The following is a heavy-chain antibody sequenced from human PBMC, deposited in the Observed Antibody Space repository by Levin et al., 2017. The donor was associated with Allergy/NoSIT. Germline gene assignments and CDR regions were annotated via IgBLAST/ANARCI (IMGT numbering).Heavy chain of an antibody. V-gene: IGHV4-61*01. J-gene: IGHJ5*01. Sequence: PSQTLSLTCTVSGGPVNSGSYYWSWIRQPPGKGLEWIGSVYYSGTTNYNPSLKRRASITVDTSKNQFSLTLSSLTAAHTAVYYCTRDRGSSGWFESWGQGTLVTVSS. D-gene: IGHD6-19*01. CDR3: TRDRGSSGWFES. CDR1: GGPVNSGSYY. CDR2: VYYSGTT.